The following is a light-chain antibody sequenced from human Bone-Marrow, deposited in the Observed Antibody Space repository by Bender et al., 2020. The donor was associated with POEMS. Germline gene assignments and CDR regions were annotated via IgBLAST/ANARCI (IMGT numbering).Light chain of an antibody. CDR3: CSYAGGDSYV. CDR1: RSDVGRSDY. CDR2: EVS. J-gene: IGLJ1*01. V-gene: IGLV2-23*02. Sequence: QSALTQPASVSGSPGQSVTISCTGTRSDVGRSDYVSWYQQHPGKAPKLMIYEVSKRPSGVSNRFSGSKSGNTASLTISGLQAEDEADYYCCSYAGGDSYVFGSGTKVTVL.